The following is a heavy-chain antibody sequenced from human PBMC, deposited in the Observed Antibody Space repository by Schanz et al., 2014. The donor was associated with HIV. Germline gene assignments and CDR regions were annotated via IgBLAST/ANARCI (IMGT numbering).Heavy chain of an antibody. CDR3: ARVSRPYSSGWYNVDY. V-gene: IGHV3-33*01. Sequence: VQLVESGGGLVKRGGSLRLSCAASGFTFRNYGIHWVRQAPGKGLSWVAVIWFDGTQKIYADSVKGRFTISRDDSANTVHLQMSSVRAEDTGVYFCARVSRPYSSGWYNVDYWGQGTLVTVSS. CDR1: GFTFRNYG. J-gene: IGHJ4*02. CDR2: IWFDGTQK. D-gene: IGHD6-19*01.